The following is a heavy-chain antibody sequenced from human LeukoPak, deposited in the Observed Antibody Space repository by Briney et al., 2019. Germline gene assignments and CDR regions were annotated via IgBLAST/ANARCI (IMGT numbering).Heavy chain of an antibody. Sequence: SETLSLTCTVSGGSISSSGYYWGRIRQPPGKGLEWIGSIYHSGSTYYNPSLKSRVTISVDTSKNQFSLKLSSVTAADTAVYYCARRGGAARSYYFDYWGQGTLVTVSS. CDR2: IYHSGST. D-gene: IGHD6-6*01. CDR3: ARRGGAARSYYFDY. J-gene: IGHJ4*02. V-gene: IGHV4-39*07. CDR1: GGSISSSGYY.